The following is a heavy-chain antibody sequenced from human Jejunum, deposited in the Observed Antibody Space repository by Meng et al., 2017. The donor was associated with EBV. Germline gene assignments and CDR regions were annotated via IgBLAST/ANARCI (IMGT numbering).Heavy chain of an antibody. CDR2: IYYSGST. CDR1: RGSVNSGNVY. J-gene: IGHJ4*02. Sequence: QLQLQVSGPGLGQPSETLSLTCTVSRGSVNSGNVYWSWIRQPPRKGLEWIVYIYYSGSTNYIPSHKSRVTISLDTSKNQFSLKLSSVTAADTAVYYFAGLRYSGYDRAFDYWGQGALVTVSS. D-gene: IGHD5-12*01. CDR3: AGLRYSGYDRAFDY. V-gene: IGHV4-61*01.